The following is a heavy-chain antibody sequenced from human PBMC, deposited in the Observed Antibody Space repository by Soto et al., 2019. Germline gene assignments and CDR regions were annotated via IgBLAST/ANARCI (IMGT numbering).Heavy chain of an antibody. CDR2: INHSGST. J-gene: IGHJ4*02. CDR3: ARVRIFGVVHY. CDR1: GGSFSGYY. D-gene: IGHD3-3*01. V-gene: IGHV4-34*01. Sequence: SETLSLTCAVYGGSFSGYYWSWIRQPPGKGLEWIGEINHSGSTNYNPSLKSRVTISVDTSKNQFSLKLSSVTAADTAVYYCARVRIFGVVHYWGQGTLVTAPQ.